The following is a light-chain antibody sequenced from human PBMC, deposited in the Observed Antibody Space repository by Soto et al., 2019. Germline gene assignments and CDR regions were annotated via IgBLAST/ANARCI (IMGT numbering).Light chain of an antibody. CDR3: LQYGSSPPYT. CDR1: QSVSSNY. Sequence: EIVLTQSPGTLSLSPGERATLSCRASQSVSSNYLAWYQQKPGQAPRLVIYGASNWATGIRDRFSGSGSGTVFTFTVSRLEAGDFAVYYCLQYGSSPPYTFGQGTKLQIK. CDR2: GAS. V-gene: IGKV3-20*01. J-gene: IGKJ2*01.